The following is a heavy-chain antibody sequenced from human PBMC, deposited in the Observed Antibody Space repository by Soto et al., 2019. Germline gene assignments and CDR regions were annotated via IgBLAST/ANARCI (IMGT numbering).Heavy chain of an antibody. Sequence: PSETLSLTCTVAGGTLRRHYWSQIRQPAGKELESIGRIYTSGSTNYNPSLKSRVTMSVDTSKNQFSLKLSSVTAADTAVYYCAREFGYDFWSGYFPDAFDIWGQGTMVTVSS. V-gene: IGHV4-4*07. D-gene: IGHD3-3*01. CDR3: AREFGYDFWSGYFPDAFDI. J-gene: IGHJ3*02. CDR2: IYTSGST. CDR1: GGTLRRHY.